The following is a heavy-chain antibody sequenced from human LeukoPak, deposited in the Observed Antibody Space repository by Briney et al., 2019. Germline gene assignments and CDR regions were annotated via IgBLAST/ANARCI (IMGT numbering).Heavy chain of an antibody. CDR2: ITSYNGNT. D-gene: IGHD6-13*01. V-gene: IGHV1-18*01. CDR1: GYTFTSFG. Sequence: GASVKVSCRTSGYTFTSFGISWVRQAPGQGLEWMGWITSYNGNTNYTQKFQGRVTMTTDTSTSTAYMELRSLRSDDTAVYYCARVRYSSSWYSGLRYYYMDVWGKGTTVTVSS. J-gene: IGHJ6*03. CDR3: ARVRYSSSWYSGLRYYYMDV.